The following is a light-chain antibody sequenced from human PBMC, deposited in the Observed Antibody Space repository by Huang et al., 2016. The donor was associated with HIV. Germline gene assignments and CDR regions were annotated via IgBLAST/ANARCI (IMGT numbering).Light chain of an antibody. CDR3: QQLHTYPIT. Sequence: QLTQSPPSLSASVGDTIIISCRASQDIGTSLAWYQQKTGRAPKLLISGASTLQTGVPSRFSGDSAGTFFTLFITGLQPEDFATYYCQQLHTYPITFGQGTLLDIK. J-gene: IGKJ5*01. V-gene: IGKV1-13*02. CDR2: GAS. CDR1: QDIGTS.